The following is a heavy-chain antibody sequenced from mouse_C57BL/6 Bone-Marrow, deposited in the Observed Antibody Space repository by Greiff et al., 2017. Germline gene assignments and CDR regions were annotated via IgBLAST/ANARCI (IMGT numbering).Heavy chain of an antibody. CDR3: ARDLLRDY. Sequence: QVQLQQPGAELVRPGSSVKLSCKASGYTFTSYWMDWVKQRPGQGLEWIGNMYPSDSETHYNQKFKDKATLTVDKSSSTAYMQLSSLTSEDSAVYYCARDLLRDYWGQGTTLTVSS. CDR1: GYTFTSYW. CDR2: MYPSDSET. J-gene: IGHJ2*01. D-gene: IGHD1-1*01. V-gene: IGHV1-61*01.